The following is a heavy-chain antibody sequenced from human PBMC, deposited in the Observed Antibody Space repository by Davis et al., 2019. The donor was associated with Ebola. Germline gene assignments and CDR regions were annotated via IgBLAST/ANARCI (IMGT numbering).Heavy chain of an antibody. Sequence: ASVKVSCKASGYTFTGYYMHWVRQAPGQGLEWMGWINPNSGGTNYAQKFQGRVTMTRDTSISTAYMELSRLRSDDTAVYYCARGPLYSSGIGDYYYYGMDVWGQGTTVTVSS. V-gene: IGHV1-2*02. CDR1: GYTFTGYY. D-gene: IGHD6-19*01. CDR2: INPNSGGT. CDR3: ARGPLYSSGIGDYYYYGMDV. J-gene: IGHJ6*02.